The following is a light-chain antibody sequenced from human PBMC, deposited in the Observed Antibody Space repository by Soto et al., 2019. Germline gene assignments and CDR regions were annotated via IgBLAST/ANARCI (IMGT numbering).Light chain of an antibody. J-gene: IGKJ4*01. CDR2: DAS. CDR1: QSVSSY. CDR3: QRRSDWPPLT. Sequence: EIVLTQSPATLSLSPGERATLSCRASQSVSSYLAWYQQKPGQAPRLLIYDASTRATGIPARFSGSGSGTDFTLTLSSLEDEDVAVYYCQRRSDWPPLTFGGGTKVEIK. V-gene: IGKV3-11*01.